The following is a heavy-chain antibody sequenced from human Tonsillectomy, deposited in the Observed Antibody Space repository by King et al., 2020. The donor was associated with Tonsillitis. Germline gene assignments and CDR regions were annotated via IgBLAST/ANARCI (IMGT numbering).Heavy chain of an antibody. CDR3: ASWCSGGSCYPSHSADAFDI. CDR2: INPNSGGT. D-gene: IGHD2-15*01. CDR1: GYTFTGYY. V-gene: IGHV1-2*02. Sequence: QLVQSGAEVKKPGASVKVSCKASGYTFTGYYMHWVRQAPGQGLEWMGWINPNSGGTNYAQKFQGRVTMTRDTSISTAYMELSRLRTDDTAVYYCASWCSGGSCYPSHSADAFDIWGQGTMVTVSS. J-gene: IGHJ3*02.